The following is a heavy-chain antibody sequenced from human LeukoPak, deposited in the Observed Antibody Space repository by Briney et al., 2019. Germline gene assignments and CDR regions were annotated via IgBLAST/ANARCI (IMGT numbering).Heavy chain of an antibody. CDR1: GFTFNNYA. Sequence: GGSLRLSCAASGFTFNNYAMTWVRQAPGKGLEWVSAISGSGGSTSYADSVKGRFTISRDNAKKTLYLQMNSLRAEDTAVYYCARGARGSGTASDYWGQGTLVTVSS. V-gene: IGHV3-23*01. D-gene: IGHD3-10*01. CDR2: ISGSGGST. J-gene: IGHJ4*02. CDR3: ARGARGSGTASDY.